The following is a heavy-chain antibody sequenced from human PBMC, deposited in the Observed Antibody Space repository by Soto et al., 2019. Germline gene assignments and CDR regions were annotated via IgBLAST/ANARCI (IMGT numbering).Heavy chain of an antibody. CDR1: GGSFSGYY. V-gene: IGHV4-34*01. D-gene: IGHD3-22*01. Sequence: SETLSLTCAVYGGSFSGYYWSWIRQPPGKGLEWIGEINHSGSTNYNPSLKSRVTISVDTSKNQFSLKLSSVTAADTAVYYCARNYDSSGYYPQPSYFAYWGQGTLVTVS. CDR3: ARNYDSSGYYPQPSYFAY. CDR2: INHSGST. J-gene: IGHJ4*02.